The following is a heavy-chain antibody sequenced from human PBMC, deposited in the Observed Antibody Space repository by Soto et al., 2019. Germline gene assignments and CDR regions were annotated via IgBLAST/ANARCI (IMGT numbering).Heavy chain of an antibody. CDR3: VGDVYRYYMDV. J-gene: IGHJ6*03. D-gene: IGHD3-16*01. V-gene: IGHV4-59*01. CDR2: IYYSGST. Sequence: PSGTLSLTCTVSGASISSYYWSWIRQPPGKGLEWIGYIYYSGSTNYNPSLKSRVTISVDTSKNQFSLKLSSVTAADTAVYYCVGDVYRYYMDVWGKGTTVTVSS. CDR1: GASISSYY.